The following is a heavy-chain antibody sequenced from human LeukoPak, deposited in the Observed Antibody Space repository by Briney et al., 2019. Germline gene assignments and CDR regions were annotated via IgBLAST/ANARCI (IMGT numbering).Heavy chain of an antibody. CDR1: GGSFSGYY. CDR2: INHSGST. CDR3: ARGANLGNYYDSSGPFQH. V-gene: IGHV4-34*01. J-gene: IGHJ1*01. Sequence: PSETLSLTCAVYGGSFSGYYWSWIRQPPGKGLEWIGEINHSGSTNYNPSLKSRVTISVDTSKNQFSLKLSSVTAADTAVYYCARGANLGNYYDSSGPFQHWGQGTLVTVSS. D-gene: IGHD3-22*01.